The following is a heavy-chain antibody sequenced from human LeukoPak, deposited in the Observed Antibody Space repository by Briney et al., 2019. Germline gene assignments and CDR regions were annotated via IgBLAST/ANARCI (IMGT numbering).Heavy chain of an antibody. J-gene: IGHJ3*02. D-gene: IGHD2-2*01. CDR3: ARAIRDIVVVPVPRGSAFDI. Sequence: SETLSLTCAVYGGSFSGYYWSWIRQPPGKGLEWIGEIHHSGSTNYNPSLKSRVTISVDTSKNQFSLKLSSVTAADTAVYYCARAIRDIVVVPVPRGSAFDIWGQGTMVTVSS. CDR1: GGSFSGYY. V-gene: IGHV4-34*01. CDR2: IHHSGST.